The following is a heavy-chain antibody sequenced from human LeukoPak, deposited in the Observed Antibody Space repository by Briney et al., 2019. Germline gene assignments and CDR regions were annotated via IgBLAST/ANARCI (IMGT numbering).Heavy chain of an antibody. V-gene: IGHV4-30-4*08. D-gene: IGHD2-21*02. CDR3: ARVRVTRYYFDY. J-gene: IGHJ4*02. CDR1: GGSFSGYF. Sequence: PSETLSHTCAVYGGSFSGYFWSWIRQPPGKGLEWIGYIYYSGSTYYNPSLKSRVTISVDTSKNQFSLKLSSVTAADTAVYYCARVRVTRYYFDYWGQGTLVTVSS. CDR2: IYYSGST.